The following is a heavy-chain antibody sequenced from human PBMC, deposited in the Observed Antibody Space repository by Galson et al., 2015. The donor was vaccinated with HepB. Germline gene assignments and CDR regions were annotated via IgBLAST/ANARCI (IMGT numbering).Heavy chain of an antibody. V-gene: IGHV3-30*19. CDR1: YG. D-gene: IGHD3-22*01. J-gene: IGHJ4*02. CDR3: ARDPPSYDSSVGYFDY. CDR2: ISYDGSNK. Sequence: YGMHWVRQAPGKGLEWVAVISYDGSNKYYADSVKGRFTISRDNSKNTLYLQMNSLRAEDTAVYYCARDPPSYDSSVGYFDYWGQGTLVTVSS.